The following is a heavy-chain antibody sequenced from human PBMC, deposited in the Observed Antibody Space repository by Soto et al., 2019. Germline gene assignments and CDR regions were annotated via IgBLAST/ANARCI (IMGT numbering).Heavy chain of an antibody. D-gene: IGHD2-2*01. CDR3: ARRRSSTRTMYYFDY. CDR1: GFTFSSYS. Sequence: GGSLRLSCAASGFTFSSYSMNWVRQAPGKGLEWVSSISSSSSYIYYADSVKGRFTISRDNAKNSLYLQMNSLRAEDTAVYYCARRRSSTRTMYYFDYWGQGTLVTVSS. V-gene: IGHV3-21*01. CDR2: ISSSSSYI. J-gene: IGHJ4*02.